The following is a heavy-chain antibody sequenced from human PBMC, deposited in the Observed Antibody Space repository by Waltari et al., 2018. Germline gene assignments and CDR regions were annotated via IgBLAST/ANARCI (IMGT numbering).Heavy chain of an antibody. D-gene: IGHD6-19*01. CDR2: ISYGGSNK. Sequence: QVQLVESGGGVVQPGRSLRLSCAASGFTFSSYGMHWVRQAPGKGLAWVAVISYGGSNKCYADSVKGRFTSSRDKSKNPLYLQMNSLRAEDTAVYYCAKDFRSWEQWPATLDYWGQGTLVTVSS. J-gene: IGHJ4*02. V-gene: IGHV3-30*18. CDR3: AKDFRSWEQWPATLDY. CDR1: GFTFSSYG.